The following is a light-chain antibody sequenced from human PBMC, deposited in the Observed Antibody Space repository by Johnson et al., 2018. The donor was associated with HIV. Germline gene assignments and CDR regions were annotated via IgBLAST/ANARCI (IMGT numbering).Light chain of an antibody. J-gene: IGLJ1*01. CDR1: SSNIGNSY. V-gene: IGLV1-51*01. CDR2: DNN. CDR3: GTWDSSLSVGV. Sequence: QSVLTQPPSVSAAPGQKVTISCSGSSSNIGNSYVSWYQQLPGTAPKLLIYDNNKRPSGIPDRFSGSKSGTSATLGITGLQTGDEAVYYCGTWDSSLSVGVFGTGTKVTVL.